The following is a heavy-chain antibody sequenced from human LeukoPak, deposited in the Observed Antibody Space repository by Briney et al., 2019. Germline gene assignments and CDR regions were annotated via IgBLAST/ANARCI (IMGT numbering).Heavy chain of an antibody. CDR3: ARDSRILWFGESPFDY. Sequence: GGSLRLSCAASGFTFSSYGMHWVRQAPGKGLEWVAFIRYDGSNKYYADSVKGRFTISRDNAKNSLYLQMNSLRVEDTAVYYCARDSRILWFGESPFDYWGQGTLVTVSS. CDR2: IRYDGSNK. V-gene: IGHV3-30*02. D-gene: IGHD3-10*01. CDR1: GFTFSSYG. J-gene: IGHJ4*02.